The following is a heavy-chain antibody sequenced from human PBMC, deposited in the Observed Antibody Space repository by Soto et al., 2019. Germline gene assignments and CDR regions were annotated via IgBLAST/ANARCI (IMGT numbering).Heavy chain of an antibody. CDR1: GGSFISYS. D-gene: IGHD2-15*01. CDR3: AKSLLFVDHAYMDV. V-gene: IGHV1-69*02. Sequence: QVQLVQSGAELKKPGSSVKVSCAASGGSFISYSFTWVRQAPGQGLEWMGRIIPIQNKANYALKIQDRVTITADRSTRTAYMELRSLRPEDTAVYYCAKSLLFVDHAYMDVWGKGTTVTVSS. J-gene: IGHJ6*03. CDR2: IIPIQNKA.